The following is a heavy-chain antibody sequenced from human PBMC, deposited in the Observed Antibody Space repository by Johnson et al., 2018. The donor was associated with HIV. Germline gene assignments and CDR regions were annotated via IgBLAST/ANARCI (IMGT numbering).Heavy chain of an antibody. CDR2: ISGSGGST. J-gene: IGHJ3*02. D-gene: IGHD6-13*01. CDR1: GFAVTSNN. CDR3: AKGGSSWSDDAFDI. Sequence: EVQLVESGGGSVQPGEYLTLSCAASGFAVTSNNMRWVHQVPGRGLEWVSAISGSGGSTYYADSVKGRFTISRDNSKNTLYLQMNSLRAEDTAVYYCAKGGSSWSDDAFDIWGQGTMVTVSS. V-gene: IGHV3-23*04.